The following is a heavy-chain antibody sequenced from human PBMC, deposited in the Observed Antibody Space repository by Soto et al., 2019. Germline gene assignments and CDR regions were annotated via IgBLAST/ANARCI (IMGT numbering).Heavy chain of an antibody. CDR3: ARESKRGGAKTGDFDD. Sequence: QSQTLSLTRAISGDSVSSNSAAWNWIRQSPSRGLEWLGRTHYRSTWKNDYAESVKSRITINPATSKNQFSLQLNSVTTEDTAVYYCARESKRGGAKTGDFDDWGQGTLVTVSS. CDR1: GDSVSSNSAA. J-gene: IGHJ4*02. CDR2: THYRSTWKN. D-gene: IGHD7-27*01. V-gene: IGHV6-1*01.